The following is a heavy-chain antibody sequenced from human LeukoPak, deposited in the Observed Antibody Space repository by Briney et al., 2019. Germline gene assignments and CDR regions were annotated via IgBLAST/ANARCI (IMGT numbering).Heavy chain of an antibody. CDR1: GGSISSGGFY. J-gene: IGHJ4*02. V-gene: IGHV4-31*03. D-gene: IGHD3-10*01. Sequence: SETLSLTCTVSGGSISSGGFYWSWIRQHPGKGLEWIGYIFYSGSTYYNPSLRSRVTLSVDTPKNQFSLKLSSVTAADTAMYYCARADLHYGSGTDFDYWGQGTLVTVSS. CDR2: IFYSGST. CDR3: ARADLHYGSGTDFDY.